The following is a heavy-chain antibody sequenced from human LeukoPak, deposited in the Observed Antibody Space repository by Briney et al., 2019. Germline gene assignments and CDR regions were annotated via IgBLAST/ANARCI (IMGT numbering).Heavy chain of an antibody. CDR2: INHSGST. CDR3: ARGMTTTQVQTKTHDY. D-gene: IGHD5-24*01. Sequence: SETLSLTCAVYGGSFSGYYWSWIRQPPGKGLEWIGEINHSGSTNNNPSLKSRVTISVDTSKNQFSLKLNSVTAADTAVYYCARGMTTTQVQTKTHDYWGQGTLVTVSS. V-gene: IGHV4-34*01. CDR1: GGSFSGYY. J-gene: IGHJ4*02.